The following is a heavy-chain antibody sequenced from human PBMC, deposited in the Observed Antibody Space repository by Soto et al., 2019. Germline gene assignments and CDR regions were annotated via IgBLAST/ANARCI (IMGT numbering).Heavy chain of an antibody. CDR1: GGSINTFY. CDR3: AREGSYSAYNFAHGIQLWSFDF. V-gene: IGHV4-4*07. J-gene: IGHJ4*02. CDR2: IFSSGST. Sequence: SDTLSLTCTVSGGSINTFYWSWVRQPPGKGLEWIGRIFSSGSTSFNPSLESRVAMSVDTSKNHFSLNLSSVTAADMAVYYCAREGSYSAYNFAHGIQLWSFDFWGQGGLVTVS. D-gene: IGHD5-12*01.